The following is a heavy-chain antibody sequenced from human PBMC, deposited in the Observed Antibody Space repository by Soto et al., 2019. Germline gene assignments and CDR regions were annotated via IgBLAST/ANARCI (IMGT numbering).Heavy chain of an antibody. D-gene: IGHD2-8*01. CDR3: ARRWGYAIDY. J-gene: IGHJ4*02. V-gene: IGHV4-59*08. Sequence: QVQLQESGPGLVKPSETLSLTCTVSGGSISSYYWSWIRQPPGKGLEWIGYIYYSGSTNYNPSLTIRVTISVDTAKHQFSLKRSSVTAADTAGYYCARRWGYAIDYWGQGTLVTVSS. CDR2: IYYSGST. CDR1: GGSISSYY.